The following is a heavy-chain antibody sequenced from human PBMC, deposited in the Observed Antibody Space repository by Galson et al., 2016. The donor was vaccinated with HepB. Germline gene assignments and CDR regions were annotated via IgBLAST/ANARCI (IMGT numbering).Heavy chain of an antibody. V-gene: IGHV1-69*13. D-gene: IGHD3-9*01. CDR2: IIPIFDTT. CDR3: ARQLTGYHYFFDL. CDR1: GGSLGSYG. J-gene: IGHJ4*02. Sequence: SVKVSCKASGGSLGSYGLSWVRQAPGQGPEWMGGIIPIFDTTNYAEKFQGRVTITADESTTTVYMALNSLRYEDTAVYFCARQLTGYHYFFDLWGQGTLVTVSS.